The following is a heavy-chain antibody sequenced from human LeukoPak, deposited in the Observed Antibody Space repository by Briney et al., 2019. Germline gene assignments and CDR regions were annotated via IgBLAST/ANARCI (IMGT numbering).Heavy chain of an antibody. CDR3: ARYSGSFPGWLDP. D-gene: IGHD1-26*01. V-gene: IGHV3-7*01. J-gene: IGHJ5*02. Sequence: GGSLRLSCAASGLTCGSSWMNWIRQAPGKGPEWLANINPAGSQKDYVDSVKGRFTISRDNAKDSVFLQMNNLRAEDTAVYYCARYSGSFPGWLDPWGPGTLVTVSS. CDR1: GLTCGSSW. CDR2: INPAGSQK.